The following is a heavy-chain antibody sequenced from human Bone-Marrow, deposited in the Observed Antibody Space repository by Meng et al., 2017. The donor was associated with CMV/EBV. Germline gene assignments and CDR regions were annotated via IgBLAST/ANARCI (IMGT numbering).Heavy chain of an antibody. CDR1: VYTLTDYY. J-gene: IGHJ4*02. D-gene: IGHD6-19*01. CDR3: ARSSGWSRFDY. Sequence: QVPLVQFVADVNKPGASVTVSGKASVYTLTDYYIHWVLQAPGQWLDWMGWINPNTDTNYAQKFQGRVTMTRDMSINTAYMELSRLTSGDTAVYYCARSSGWSRFDYWGQGTLVTVSS. V-gene: IGHV1-2*02. CDR2: INPNTDT.